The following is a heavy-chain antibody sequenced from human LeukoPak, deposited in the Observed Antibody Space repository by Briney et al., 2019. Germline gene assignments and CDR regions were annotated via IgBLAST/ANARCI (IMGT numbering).Heavy chain of an antibody. J-gene: IGHJ6*02. V-gene: IGHV6-1*01. Sequence: SQTLSLTCAIPGDSVSSKSAAWNWIRQSPSRGLEWLGRTYYRSNWYNDYAESVKSRITVTADTSKNHFSLHLNSVTPEDTAVYYCARDWEQPNYYFGMDVWGQGTTVTVSS. CDR1: GDSVSSKSAA. CDR2: TYYRSNWYN. D-gene: IGHD1/OR15-1a*01. CDR3: ARDWEQPNYYFGMDV.